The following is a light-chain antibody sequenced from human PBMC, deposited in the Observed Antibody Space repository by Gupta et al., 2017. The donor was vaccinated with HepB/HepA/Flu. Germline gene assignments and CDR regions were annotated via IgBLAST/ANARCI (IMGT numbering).Light chain of an antibody. CDR2: DAS. V-gene: IGKV3-11*01. CDR3: QQRYSWPLT. Sequence: EIAMTQSPSTLSSSPGERATISCRASQSVSSYLDWYQQKPGKAPRLLIYDASNLAIGIPARFSGSGSGTDFTLTISSLEPEDFAAYYCQQRYSWPLTFGRGTRLEIK. J-gene: IGKJ5*01. CDR1: QSVSSY.